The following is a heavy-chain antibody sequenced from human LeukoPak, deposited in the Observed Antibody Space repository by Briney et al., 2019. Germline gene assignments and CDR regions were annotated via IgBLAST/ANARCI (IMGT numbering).Heavy chain of an antibody. CDR1: SGSFSGYY. V-gene: IGHV4-4*07. J-gene: IGHJ5*02. D-gene: IGHD3-3*01. CDR3: ARDRQYYTDSGTDA. CDR2: IYTSGST. Sequence: SETLSLTCAISSGSFSGYYWSWIRQPAGKGLEWIGRIYTSGSTNYNPSLRRRVTISLDTSKNQFSLKLGSVTVADTAVYFCARDRQYYTDSGTDAWGQGILVSVSS.